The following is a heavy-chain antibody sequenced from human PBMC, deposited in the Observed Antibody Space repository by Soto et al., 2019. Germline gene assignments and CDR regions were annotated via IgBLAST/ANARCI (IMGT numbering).Heavy chain of an antibody. J-gene: IGHJ3*02. D-gene: IGHD4-17*01. V-gene: IGHV1-8*01. CDR2: MNPNSGNT. CDR1: GYTFTSYD. CDR3: ARGTTQYGVGGYDAFDI. Sequence: ASVKVSCKASGYTFTSYDINWVRQATGQGLEWMGWMNPNSGNTGYAQKFQGRVTMTRNTSISTAYMELSSLRSEDTAVYYCARGTTQYGVGGYDAFDIWGQGTMVTVSS.